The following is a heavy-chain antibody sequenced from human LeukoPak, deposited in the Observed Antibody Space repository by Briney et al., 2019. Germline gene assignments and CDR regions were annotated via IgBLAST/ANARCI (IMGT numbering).Heavy chain of an antibody. D-gene: IGHD5-18*01. J-gene: IGHJ4*02. Sequence: PGGSLRLSCAASGFTFSSYSMKWVRQAPGKRLEWASSISSSSSYTYYADSVKGRFTISRDNAKNSLYLQMNSLRAEDTAVYYCAREGTDMSPLDYWGQGTLVTVSS. CDR1: GFTFSSYS. V-gene: IGHV3-21*01. CDR3: AREGTDMSPLDY. CDR2: ISSSSSYT.